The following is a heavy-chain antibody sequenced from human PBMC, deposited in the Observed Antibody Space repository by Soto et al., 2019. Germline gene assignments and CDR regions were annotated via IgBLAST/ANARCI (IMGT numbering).Heavy chain of an antibody. J-gene: IGHJ4*02. V-gene: IGHV4-28*01. Sequence: PSETLSLTCAVSGYSISSSNWWGWIRQPPGKGLEWIGYIYYSGSTYYNPSLKSRVTMSVDTSKNQFSLKLSSVTAVDTAVYYCARIMTTVTTFYFDYWGQGXLVTVYS. CDR2: IYYSGST. D-gene: IGHD4-17*01. CDR1: GYSISSSNW. CDR3: ARIMTTVTTFYFDY.